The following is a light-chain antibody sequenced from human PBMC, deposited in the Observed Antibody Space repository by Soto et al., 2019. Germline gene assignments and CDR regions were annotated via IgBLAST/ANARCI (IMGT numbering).Light chain of an antibody. J-gene: IGKJ4*01. CDR1: QSISSY. CDR2: AAS. Sequence: DIQMTQSPSSLSASVGDRVTTTCRASQSISSYLNWYQQKPGKAPKLLIYAASSLQSGVPSRFSGSGSGTDFTLTISSLQPEDFATYYCQQSYSTPVFGGGTKVEIK. V-gene: IGKV1-39*01. CDR3: QQSYSTPV.